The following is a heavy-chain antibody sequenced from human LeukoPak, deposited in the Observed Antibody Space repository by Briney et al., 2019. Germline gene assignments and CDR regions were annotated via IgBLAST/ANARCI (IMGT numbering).Heavy chain of an antibody. Sequence: ASVKVSCKASGYTFTSNDINWVRQATGQGLEWMGWMNPNSGNTGYAQKFQGRVTMTRNTVISTAYMELSSLTSEDTAVYYCARPKSKYDSSGYYPLDYWGQGTLVTVSS. CDR3: ARPKSKYDSSGYYPLDY. CDR1: GYTFTSND. D-gene: IGHD3-22*01. J-gene: IGHJ4*02. V-gene: IGHV1-8*01. CDR2: MNPNSGNT.